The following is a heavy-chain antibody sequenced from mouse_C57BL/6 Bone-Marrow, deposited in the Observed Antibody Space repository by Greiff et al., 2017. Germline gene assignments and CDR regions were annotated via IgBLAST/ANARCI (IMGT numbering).Heavy chain of an antibody. CDR1: GYTFTSYW. D-gene: IGHD1-1*01. CDR3: ARSYYGSSTVDY. CDR2: IDPSDSYT. Sequence: QVQLKQPGAELVMPGASVKLSCKASGYTFTSYWMHWVKQRPGQGLEWIGEIDPSDSYTNYNQKFKGKSTLTVDKSSSTAYMQLSSLTSEDSAVYYCARSYYGSSTVDYWGQGTTLTVSS. J-gene: IGHJ2*01. V-gene: IGHV1-69*01.